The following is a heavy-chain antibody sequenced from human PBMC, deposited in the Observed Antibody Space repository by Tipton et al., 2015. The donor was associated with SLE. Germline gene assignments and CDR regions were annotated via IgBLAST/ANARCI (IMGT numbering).Heavy chain of an antibody. CDR3: ARGVAYYYDSGAFDI. J-gene: IGHJ3*02. Sequence: TLSLTCTVSGGSITSHYWTWIRQPPGKGLEWIGYIYYSGSTNCNPSLKSRVTISMDTSKNQFSPKLTSVTAADTAMYYCARGVAYYYDSGAFDIWGQGTMVTVSS. CDR1: GGSITSHY. CDR2: IYYSGST. V-gene: IGHV4-59*11. D-gene: IGHD3-22*01.